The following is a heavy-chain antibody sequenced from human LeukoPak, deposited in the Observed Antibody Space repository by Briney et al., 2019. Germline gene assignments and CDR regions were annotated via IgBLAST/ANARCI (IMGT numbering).Heavy chain of an antibody. CDR3: VKVAKYYYGSETYYFFEH. Sequence: GESLRLSCAASGFTFTTYWMSWIRQLPGKGLEWVANTNQDGTEKYYVDSVKGRFTISRDNAKNSLDLQMNSLRVEDTGIYYCVKVAKYYYGSETYYFFEHWGQGTPVTASS. V-gene: IGHV3-7*01. D-gene: IGHD3-10*01. J-gene: IGHJ4*02. CDR2: TNQDGTEK. CDR1: GFTFTTYW.